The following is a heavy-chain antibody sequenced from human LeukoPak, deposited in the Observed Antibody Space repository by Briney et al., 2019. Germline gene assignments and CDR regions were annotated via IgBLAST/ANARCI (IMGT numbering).Heavy chain of an antibody. Sequence: PSETLSLTCTVSGDSISTYYWSWIRQPPGKGLEWIGCICNSGGTNCNPSLKSRVTISVDTSKNQFSLKLSSVTAADTAVYYCARLYCSGGNCYGAFDIWGQGTMVTVSS. V-gene: IGHV4-4*09. CDR1: GDSISTYY. J-gene: IGHJ3*02. CDR2: ICNSGGT. CDR3: ARLYCSGGNCYGAFDI. D-gene: IGHD2-15*01.